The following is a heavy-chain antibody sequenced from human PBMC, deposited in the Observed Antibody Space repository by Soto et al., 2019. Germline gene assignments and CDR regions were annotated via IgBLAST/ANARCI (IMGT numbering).Heavy chain of an antibody. CDR3: AKTKVVGWYYGMDV. CDR1: GFTFSSYG. Sequence: PGGSLRLSCAASGFTFSSYGMHWVRQAPGKGLEWVAVISYDGSNKYYADSVKGRFTISRDNSKNTLYLQMNSLRAEDTAVYYCAKTKVVGWYYGMDVWGQGTTVTVSS. V-gene: IGHV3-30*18. J-gene: IGHJ6*02. CDR2: ISYDGSNK. D-gene: IGHD2-2*01.